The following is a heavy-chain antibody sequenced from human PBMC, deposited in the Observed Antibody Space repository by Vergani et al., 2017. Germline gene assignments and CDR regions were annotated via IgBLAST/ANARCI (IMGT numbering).Heavy chain of an antibody. CDR2: ILGSGTA. Sequence: QVQLQESGPGLVKPSQTLSLTCTVSGASMSSVGYYWTWIRQSAGKRLEWIGDILGSGTASYNPSFQGRVSMSVDTSKNQFSLTLSSVNATDTAVYYCAGDERRPWSNSWARFEYWGLGIPVTVSS. CDR1: GASMSSVGYY. CDR3: AGDERRPWSNSWARFEY. D-gene: IGHD6-13*01. J-gene: IGHJ4*02. V-gene: IGHV4-61*02.